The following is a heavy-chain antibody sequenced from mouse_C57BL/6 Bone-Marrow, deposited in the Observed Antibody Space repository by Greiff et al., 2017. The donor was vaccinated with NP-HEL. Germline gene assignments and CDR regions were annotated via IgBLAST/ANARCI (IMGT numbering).Heavy chain of an antibody. CDR2: INPSNGGT. Sequence: VQLQQPGTELVKPGASVKLSCKASGYTFTSYWMHWVKQRPGQGLEWIGNINPSNGGTNYNEKFKSKATLTVDKSSSTAYMQLSSLTSEDSAVYYCARYGYYGRPLFAYWGQGTLVTVSA. V-gene: IGHV1-53*01. CDR3: ARYGYYGRPLFAY. D-gene: IGHD1-1*01. CDR1: GYTFTSYW. J-gene: IGHJ3*01.